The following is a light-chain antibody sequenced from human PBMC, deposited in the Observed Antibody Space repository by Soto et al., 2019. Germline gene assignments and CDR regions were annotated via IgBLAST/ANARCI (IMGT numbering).Light chain of an antibody. CDR1: SSKIERNT. Sequence: QSVLTQPPSASGTPGQRVTISCSGSSSKIERNTVNWYQQLPGTAPKLLIYSNNQRPSGVPDRFSGSKSGTSASLAISGLQSEDEADYYCAAWDDSLNGLTWVFGGGTKLTVL. J-gene: IGLJ3*02. CDR3: AAWDDSLNGLTWV. CDR2: SNN. V-gene: IGLV1-44*01.